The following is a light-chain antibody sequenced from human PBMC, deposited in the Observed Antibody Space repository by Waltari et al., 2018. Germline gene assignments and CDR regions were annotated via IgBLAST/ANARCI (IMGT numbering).Light chain of an antibody. J-gene: IGKJ4*01. Sequence: DIQMTQSPSSLSASVGDRVTITCRASQGISNSLAWYQQKPGKAPKLLLYAASRLENGVPSRFMCSGSGTDYTLTISSLQPEDFATYCCQQYYSIALNFGGGTKVEIK. V-gene: IGKV1-NL1*01. CDR3: QQYYSIALN. CDR1: QGISNS. CDR2: AAS.